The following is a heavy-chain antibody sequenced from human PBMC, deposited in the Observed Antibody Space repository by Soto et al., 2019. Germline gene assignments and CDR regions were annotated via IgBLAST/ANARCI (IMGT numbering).Heavy chain of an antibody. CDR2: IIPRFGTV. Sequence: QVQLVQSGAEVKKPGSSVKVSCKASGGTFSGYALSWVRQAPGQGLEWMGGIIPRFGTVHYAQKFQDRVTITADESTSTAYMELSSLRYEDTAVYSCARERGAYSVTYLFYYGMDVWGQGTTVTVS. D-gene: IGHD1-26*01. CDR1: GGTFSGYA. V-gene: IGHV1-69*01. CDR3: ARERGAYSVTYLFYYGMDV. J-gene: IGHJ6*02.